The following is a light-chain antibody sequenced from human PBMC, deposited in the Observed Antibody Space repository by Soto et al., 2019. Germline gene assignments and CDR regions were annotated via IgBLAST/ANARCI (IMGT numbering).Light chain of an antibody. V-gene: IGKV1-5*03. CDR2: RTS. Sequence: DIQMTQSPSTLSASVGDRVTITCRASQSVGSWLAWYQQKPGKAPKLLIYRTSSLQSGVPSRFSGSGSGTEFPLTISSLQPDDVASYYCQQYMGSWTFGQGTKVEIK. CDR3: QQYMGSWT. J-gene: IGKJ1*01. CDR1: QSVGSW.